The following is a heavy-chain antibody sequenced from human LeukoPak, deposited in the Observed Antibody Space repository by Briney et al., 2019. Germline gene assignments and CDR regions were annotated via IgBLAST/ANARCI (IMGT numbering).Heavy chain of an antibody. D-gene: IGHD1-7*01. Sequence: SSETLSLTCAVYGGSFSNYYWSWIRQPPGKGLEWIGEINDSGRINYNPSLMSRVTVSVDTSKNQFSLRLTSVTATDTAVYYCARRWNYGRNYYIDAWGNGATDSVSS. V-gene: IGHV4-34*01. CDR2: INDSGRI. CDR1: GGSFSNYY. CDR3: ARRWNYGRNYYIDA. J-gene: IGHJ6*03.